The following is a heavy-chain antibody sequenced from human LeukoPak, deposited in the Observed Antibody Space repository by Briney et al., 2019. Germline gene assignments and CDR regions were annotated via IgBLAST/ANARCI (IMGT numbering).Heavy chain of an antibody. Sequence: GGSLRLSCAASGFTFSSYAMHWVRQAPGKGLEWVAFIRYDGSNKYYADSVKGRFTISRDNSKNTLCLQMNSLRAEDTAVYYCAKDRPSFGDFWSGPPDYWGQGTLVTVSS. V-gene: IGHV3-30*02. J-gene: IGHJ4*02. CDR1: GFTFSSYA. CDR2: IRYDGSNK. D-gene: IGHD3-3*01. CDR3: AKDRPSFGDFWSGPPDY.